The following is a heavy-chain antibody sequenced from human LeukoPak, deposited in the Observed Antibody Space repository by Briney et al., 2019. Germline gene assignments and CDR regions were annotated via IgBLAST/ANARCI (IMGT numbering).Heavy chain of an antibody. Sequence: GGSLRLSCAASGFTFSSYAMSWVRQAPGKGLEWVSAISGSGGSTYYADSVKGRFTISRDNSKNTLYLQMNSLRAEDTAVHYCAKLGYCSSTSCSALFDYWGQGTLVTVSS. D-gene: IGHD2-2*01. J-gene: IGHJ4*02. CDR1: GFTFSSYA. CDR3: AKLGYCSSTSCSALFDY. V-gene: IGHV3-23*01. CDR2: ISGSGGST.